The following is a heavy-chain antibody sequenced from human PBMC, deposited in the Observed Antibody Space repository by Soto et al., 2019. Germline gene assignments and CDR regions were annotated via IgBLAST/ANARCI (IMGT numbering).Heavy chain of an antibody. CDR1: GYTFTSYG. CDR3: ARDLAVGLVDY. CDR2: ISAYNGNT. D-gene: IGHD6-19*01. Sequence: QVQLVQSGAEVKKPGASVKVSCKASGYTFTSYGISWVRQAPGQGLEWMGWISAYNGNTKSAQKLQGRVTMTTDTSTSTDYMELRSLRSDDTAVYYRARDLAVGLVDYWGQGTLVTVSS. V-gene: IGHV1-18*01. J-gene: IGHJ4*02.